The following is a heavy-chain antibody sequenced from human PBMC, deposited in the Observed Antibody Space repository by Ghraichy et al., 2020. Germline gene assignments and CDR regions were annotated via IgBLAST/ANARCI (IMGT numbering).Heavy chain of an antibody. J-gene: IGHJ4*02. Sequence: ETLSLTCTVSGGSISSSSYYWGWIRQPPGKGLEWIGSIYYSGSTYYNPSLKSRVTISVDTSKNQFSLKLSSVTAADTAVYYCVSGQSSGKTIRENYWGQGTLVTVSS. CDR2: IYYSGST. CDR1: GGSISSSSYY. CDR3: VSGQSSGKTIRENY. D-gene: IGHD3-22*01. V-gene: IGHV4-39*01.